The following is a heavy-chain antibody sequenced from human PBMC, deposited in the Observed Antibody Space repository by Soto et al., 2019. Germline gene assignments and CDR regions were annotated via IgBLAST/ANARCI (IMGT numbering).Heavy chain of an antibody. D-gene: IGHD2-15*01. V-gene: IGHV1-18*04. CDR3: ARVRVVVGAIIDT. CDR1: GYTFSSNS. Sequence: ASVKVSCKASGYTFSSNSIHWVRQAPGQGLEWMGWITPFNGDTSYAQKFQGRFTMTTDTSPSTVFMELRSLRFDDTAVYYCARVRVVVGAIIDTWGRGTLVTVSS. CDR2: ITPFNGDT. J-gene: IGHJ5*02.